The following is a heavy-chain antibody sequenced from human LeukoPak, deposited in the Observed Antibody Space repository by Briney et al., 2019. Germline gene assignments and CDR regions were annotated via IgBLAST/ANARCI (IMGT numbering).Heavy chain of an antibody. CDR3: ARDSLYYDFWSGGTDY. D-gene: IGHD3-3*01. J-gene: IGHJ4*02. Sequence: ASVKVSCKASGYTFTSYYMHWVRQAPGQGLEWMGIINPSGGSTSYAQKFQGRVTMTRDMSTSTVYMELSSLRSEDTAVYYCARDSLYYDFWSGGTDYWGQGTLVTVSS. CDR2: INPSGGST. CDR1: GYTFTSYY. V-gene: IGHV1-46*01.